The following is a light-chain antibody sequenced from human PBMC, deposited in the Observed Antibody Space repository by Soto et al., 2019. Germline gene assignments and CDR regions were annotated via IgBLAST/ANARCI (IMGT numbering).Light chain of an antibody. Sequence: DIQMTQSPSTLSASIGDTVTVACRASQGISNWLAWYQQKPGRAPKLLIYKASSLESGVPSRFSGSGSGTEFTLTISSLQPDDFATYYCQQYNSYSAFGQGTKVDIK. V-gene: IGKV1-5*03. CDR1: QGISNW. CDR2: KAS. J-gene: IGKJ1*01. CDR3: QQYNSYSA.